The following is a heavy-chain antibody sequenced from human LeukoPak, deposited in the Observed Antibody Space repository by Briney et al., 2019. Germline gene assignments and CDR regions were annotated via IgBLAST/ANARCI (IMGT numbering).Heavy chain of an antibody. D-gene: IGHD3-22*01. CDR2: VYYSGSS. J-gene: IGHJ4*02. CDR1: GGSISSSRHY. CDR3: ARLFHYYDSSAYPTFDY. Sequence: SETLSLTCTVSGGSISSSRHYWGWIRQPPGKGLLWIGSVYYSGSSYYNPSLKNRVTISLDTSKNQFSLRLTSVTAADTAVYCCARLFHYYDSSAYPTFDYWGQGTLVTVSS. V-gene: IGHV4-39*01.